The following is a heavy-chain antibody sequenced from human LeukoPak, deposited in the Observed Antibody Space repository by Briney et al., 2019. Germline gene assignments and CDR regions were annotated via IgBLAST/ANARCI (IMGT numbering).Heavy chain of an antibody. CDR1: GFTFSSFA. Sequence: PGGSLRLSCAASGFTFSSFAMSWVRQAPGKGLEWVSAISGSGGSTYYADSVKGRFTISRDNSKNTLYLQMNSLRAEDTAVYYCAKDHYGDYGPYYFDYWGQGTLVTVSS. D-gene: IGHD4-17*01. CDR3: AKDHYGDYGPYYFDY. J-gene: IGHJ4*02. CDR2: ISGSGGST. V-gene: IGHV3-23*01.